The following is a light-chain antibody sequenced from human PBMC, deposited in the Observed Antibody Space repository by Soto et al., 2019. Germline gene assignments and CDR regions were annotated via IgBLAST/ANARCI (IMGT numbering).Light chain of an antibody. V-gene: IGKV3-20*01. J-gene: IGKJ2*01. Sequence: ESVLTQSPAPLSLSPGDRATLSFRTSQSVSNSFFAWYQQKPGQAPRLLIYGISTRATGIPDRFSGSGSVTDFTLTISRLEPEDFVVYLCQQYSNFPHTVGHGTKLEVK. CDR3: QQYSNFPHT. CDR2: GIS. CDR1: QSVSNSF.